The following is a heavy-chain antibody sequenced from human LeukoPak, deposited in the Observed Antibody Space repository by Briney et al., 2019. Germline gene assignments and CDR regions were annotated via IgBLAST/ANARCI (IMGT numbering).Heavy chain of an antibody. CDR2: MNPNSGNT. D-gene: IGHD6-6*01. Sequence: ASVKVSCKASGYTFTSYDINWVRQATGQGLEWMGWMNPNSGNTGYAQKFQGRVTMTRTTSISTAYMELSSLRSEDTAVYYCARGSASYNWFDPWGQGTLFNVSS. J-gene: IGHJ5*02. CDR3: ARGSASYNWFDP. CDR1: GYTFTSYD. V-gene: IGHV1-8*01.